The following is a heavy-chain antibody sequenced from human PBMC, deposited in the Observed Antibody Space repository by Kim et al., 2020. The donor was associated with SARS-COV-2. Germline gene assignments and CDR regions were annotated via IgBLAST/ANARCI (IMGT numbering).Heavy chain of an antibody. Sequence: YAQKFKGRVTITADESTSTAYMELSSLRSEDTAVYYCARESKQWPYYFDYWGQGTLVTVSS. V-gene: IGHV1-69*01. CDR3: ARESKQWPYYFDY. D-gene: IGHD6-19*01. J-gene: IGHJ4*02.